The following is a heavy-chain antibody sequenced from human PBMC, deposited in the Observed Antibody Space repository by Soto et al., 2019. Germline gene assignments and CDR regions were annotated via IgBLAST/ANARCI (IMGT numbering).Heavy chain of an antibody. CDR2: ISGSGGST. V-gene: IGHV3-23*01. CDR3: AKSYSSSWAYFDY. J-gene: IGHJ4*02. CDR1: GFTFISYA. Sequence: GGSLRLSCAASGFTFISYAMSWVRQAPGKGLEWVSAISGSGGSTYYADSAKGRFTISRDNSKNTLYLQMNSLRAEDTAVYYCAKSYSSSWAYFDYWGQGTLVTVSS. D-gene: IGHD6-13*01.